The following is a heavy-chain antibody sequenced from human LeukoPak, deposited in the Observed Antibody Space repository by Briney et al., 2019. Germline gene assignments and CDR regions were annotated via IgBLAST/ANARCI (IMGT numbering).Heavy chain of an antibody. V-gene: IGHV3-48*02. CDR1: GFTFSTYS. CDR2: ISGRSRNK. J-gene: IGHJ4*02. D-gene: IGHD5-24*01. CDR3: ARGHREVDLRAFDY. Sequence: GGSLRLSCAASGFTFSTYSMNWVRQAPGKGLEWVSYISGRSRNKYYADSVKGLFTISRDNAKNSLYLQMNSLRDEETSVYYCARGHREVDLRAFDYWGQGTLVTVSS.